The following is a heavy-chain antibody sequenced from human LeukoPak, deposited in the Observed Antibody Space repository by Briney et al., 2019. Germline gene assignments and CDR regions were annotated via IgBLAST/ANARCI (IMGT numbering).Heavy chain of an antibody. Sequence: PETLSLTCPVSGGFLSSSNYYWGWIRQPPGKGLEWFGSIYYSGSTYYNPSLKSRLSLSVDRSRTQFSLNLGSVTAADTAVYYCARHSPVPTVVTPGLLDYWGQGTLVTVSS. D-gene: IGHD4-23*01. CDR1: GGFLSSSNYY. J-gene: IGHJ4*02. CDR2: IYYSGST. V-gene: IGHV4-39*01. CDR3: ARHSPVPTVVTPGLLDY.